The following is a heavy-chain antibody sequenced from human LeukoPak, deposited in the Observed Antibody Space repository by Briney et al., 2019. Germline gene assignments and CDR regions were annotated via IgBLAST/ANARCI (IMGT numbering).Heavy chain of an antibody. J-gene: IGHJ6*03. Sequence: GVSLRLSCAASGFTFSSYWMSWLRQAPGKGREGVANIKQDGSEKYSVDSVKGRFTISRDNAKNSLYMQMTSLRADDTAVYYCARVMSASVWRSYGSYYYYYYMDFRGKGTKLTVSS. V-gene: IGHV3-7*01. CDR2: IKQDGSEK. CDR3: ARVMSASVWRSYGSYYYYYYMDF. CDR1: GFTFSSYW. D-gene: IGHD3-16*01.